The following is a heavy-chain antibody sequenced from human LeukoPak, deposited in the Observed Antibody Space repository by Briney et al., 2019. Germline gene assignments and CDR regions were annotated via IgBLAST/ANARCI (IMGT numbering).Heavy chain of an antibody. V-gene: IGHV1-2*02. J-gene: IGHJ4*02. CDR3: ARTIAAAGTFDY. CDR2: INPNSGGT. Sequence: ASVKVSRKASGYTFTGYYMHWVRQAPGQGLEWMGWINPNSGGTNYAQKFQGRVTMTRDTSISTAYMELSRLRSDDTAVYYCARTIAAAGTFDYWGQGTLVTVSS. D-gene: IGHD6-13*01. CDR1: GYTFTGYY.